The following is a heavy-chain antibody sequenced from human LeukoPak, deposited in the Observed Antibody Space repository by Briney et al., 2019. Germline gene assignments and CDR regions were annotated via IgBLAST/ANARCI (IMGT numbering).Heavy chain of an antibody. CDR1: GYSISGGYY. J-gene: IGHJ3*01. D-gene: IGHD2-15*01. CDR2: IWHSGST. Sequence: SETLSLTCAVSGYSISGGYYWAWVRQPPGKGLEWIGSIWHSGSTYYNPSLKSRVTISVDTSKNQFSLKLTSLTAADTAVYYCARGRVVAAPGDAFDLWGQGTMVTVSS. V-gene: IGHV4-38-2*01. CDR3: ARGRVVAAPGDAFDL.